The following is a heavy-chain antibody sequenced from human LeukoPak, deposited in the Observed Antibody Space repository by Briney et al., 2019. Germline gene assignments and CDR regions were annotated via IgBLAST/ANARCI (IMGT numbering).Heavy chain of an antibody. CDR1: GGSISSYY. Sequence: PSETLSLTCTVSGGSISSYYWSWIRQPAGKGLEWIGRIYTSGSTNYNPSLKSRVTMSVDTSKNQFSLKLSSVTAADTAVYYCARGHRRYFDWLLRNDAFDIWGQGTMVTVSS. J-gene: IGHJ3*02. CDR3: ARGHRRYFDWLLRNDAFDI. D-gene: IGHD3-9*01. V-gene: IGHV4-4*07. CDR2: IYTSGST.